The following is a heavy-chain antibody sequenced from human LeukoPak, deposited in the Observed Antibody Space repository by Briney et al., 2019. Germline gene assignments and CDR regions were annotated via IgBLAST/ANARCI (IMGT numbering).Heavy chain of an antibody. CDR3: ARDLDFYATDY. CDR1: GLTFSSYS. Sequence: PGGSLRLSCAASGLTFSSYSMNWVRQAPGKGLEWVSSISSSSNYIYYADSVKGRFTISRDNAKNSLYLQMDSLRADDTAVYYCARDLDFYATDYWGQGTLVTVSS. D-gene: IGHD2/OR15-2a*01. J-gene: IGHJ4*02. CDR2: ISSSSNYI. V-gene: IGHV3-21*01.